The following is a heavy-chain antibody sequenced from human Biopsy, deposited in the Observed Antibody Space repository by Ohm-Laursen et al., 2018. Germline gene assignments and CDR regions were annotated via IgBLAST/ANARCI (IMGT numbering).Heavy chain of an antibody. J-gene: IGHJ5*02. CDR1: GFTFSNSG. V-gene: IGHV3-30*03. CDR3: ARGLPRIAPMVRGRRTWFDP. Sequence: SLRLSCAASGFTFSNSGMHWVRQAPGKGLEWVAAISYDGSKTDYGDSVKGRLNISRDNSKNTLDLQMSSLRVEDTAVYFCARGLPRIAPMVRGRRTWFDPWGQGTLVTVSS. D-gene: IGHD3-10*01. CDR2: ISYDGSKT.